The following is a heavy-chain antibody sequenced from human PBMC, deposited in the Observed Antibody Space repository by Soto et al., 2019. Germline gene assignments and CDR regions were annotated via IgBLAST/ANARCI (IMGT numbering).Heavy chain of an antibody. V-gene: IGHV5-51*01. J-gene: IGHJ4*02. Sequence: GESLKISYKGSGCNFTSYWIGWVRQMPGKGLEWMGIIYPGDSDTRYSPSFQGQVTISADKSISTAYLQWSSLKASDTAMYYCAISMVRGVISLFDYWGQGTLVTVSS. CDR3: AISMVRGVISLFDY. CDR2: IYPGDSDT. CDR1: GCNFTSYW. D-gene: IGHD3-10*01.